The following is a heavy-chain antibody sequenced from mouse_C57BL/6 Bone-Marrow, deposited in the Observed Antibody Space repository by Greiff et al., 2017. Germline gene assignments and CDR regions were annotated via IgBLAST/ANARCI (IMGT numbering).Heavy chain of an antibody. CDR2: IYPGSGST. J-gene: IGHJ2*01. CDR3: ARSRSGDGYFFDY. D-gene: IGHD2-3*01. V-gene: IGHV1-55*01. Sequence: QVQLQQPGAELVKPGASVKMSCKASGYTFTSYWITWVKQRPGQGLEWIGDIYPGSGSTNYNEKFKSKATLTVDTSSSTAYMQLSSLTSEDSAVYYCARSRSGDGYFFDYWGQGTTLTVSS. CDR1: GYTFTSYW.